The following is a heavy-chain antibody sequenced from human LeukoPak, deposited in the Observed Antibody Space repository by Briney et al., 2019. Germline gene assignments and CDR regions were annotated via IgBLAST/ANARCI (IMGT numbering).Heavy chain of an antibody. CDR1: GFTFSSYA. CDR2: ISGSGGST. D-gene: IGHD3-3*01. Sequence: PGGSLRLSCAASGFTFSSYAMSWVRQAPGKGLEWVSAISGSGGSTYYADSVKGRFTISRDNSKNTLYLQMNSLRAEDTAVYYCAKDGAYYDFWSGYPWFDPWGQETLVTVSS. CDR3: AKDGAYYDFWSGYPWFDP. J-gene: IGHJ5*02. V-gene: IGHV3-23*01.